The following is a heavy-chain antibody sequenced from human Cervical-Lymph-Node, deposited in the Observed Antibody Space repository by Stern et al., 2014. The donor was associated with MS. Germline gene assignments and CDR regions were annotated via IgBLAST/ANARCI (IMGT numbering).Heavy chain of an antibody. V-gene: IGHV1-58*01. CDR1: GFTFTSSA. J-gene: IGHJ3*02. CDR2: IVVGSGNT. D-gene: IGHD3-22*01. CDR3: AAEPMYYSDSVGAFDI. Sequence: QLVASGPEVKKPGTSVKVSCKASGFTFTSSAVQWVRQARGQRLEWIGLIVVGSGNTNYAQQFQERVTITRDMATSTAYMELSSLRSEDTAVYYCAAEPMYYSDSVGAFDIWGQGTMVTVSS.